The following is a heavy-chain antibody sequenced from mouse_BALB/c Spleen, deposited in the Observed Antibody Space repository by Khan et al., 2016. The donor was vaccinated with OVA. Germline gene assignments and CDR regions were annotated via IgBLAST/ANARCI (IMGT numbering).Heavy chain of an antibody. CDR3: CIQL. V-gene: IGHV6-6*02. CDR2: IRLKSDDYVS. Sequence: VQLQESGGGLVQPGGSMKLSCDASGFTFSNYWMNWVRQSHEKGLEWIAEIRLKSDDYVSHYAEYGKGRFTISGDDSKSNVDLQMNNSRAECAGIYCCCIQLWGQGSTLTVSS. J-gene: IGHJ2*01. CDR1: GFTFSNYW. D-gene: IGHD3-3*01.